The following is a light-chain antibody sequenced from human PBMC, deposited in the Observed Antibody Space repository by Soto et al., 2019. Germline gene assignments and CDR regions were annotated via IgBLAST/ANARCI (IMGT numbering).Light chain of an antibody. V-gene: IGKV1-27*01. CDR3: QKYDSAPWT. J-gene: IGKJ1*01. CDR1: QGISNY. CDR2: AAS. Sequence: DIQMTQSPSSLSASVRDRVTITCRASQGISNYLALYQQKPGKVPKLLIYAASTLQSGVPSRFSGIGSGTDFTLTISSLQPEDVATYYCQKYDSAPWTFGQGTKVESK.